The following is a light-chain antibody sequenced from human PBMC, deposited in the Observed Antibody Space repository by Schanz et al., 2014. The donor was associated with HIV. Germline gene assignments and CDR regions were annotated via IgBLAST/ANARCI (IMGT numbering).Light chain of an antibody. CDR2: ATS. V-gene: IGKV3-20*01. CDR1: QRLSSAY. CDR3: QQYGTSLIT. Sequence: EIVLTQSPGSLSLSPGGRATLSCGASQRLSSAYLAWYQQKRDQPPRLVIYATSTRAAGIPDRFSGSGSGTDFTLTISRVEPEDFAVYYCQQYGTSLITFGQGTRLEI. J-gene: IGKJ5*01.